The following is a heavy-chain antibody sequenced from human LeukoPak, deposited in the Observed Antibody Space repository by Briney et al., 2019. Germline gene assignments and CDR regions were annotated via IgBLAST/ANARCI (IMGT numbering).Heavy chain of an antibody. J-gene: IGHJ4*02. CDR3: ARERDYDSSGYYAVDY. CDR2: ISAYNGNT. CDR1: GYTFTSYG. V-gene: IGHV1-18*01. Sequence: ASVKVSCKASGYTFTSYGISWVRQAPGQGLEWMGWISAYNGNTNYAQKLQGKVTMTRDMSTSTVYMELSSLRSEDTAVYYCARERDYDSSGYYAVDYWGQGTLVTVSS. D-gene: IGHD3-22*01.